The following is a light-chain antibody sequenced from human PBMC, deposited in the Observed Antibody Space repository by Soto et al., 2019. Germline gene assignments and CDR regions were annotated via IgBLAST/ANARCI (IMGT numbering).Light chain of an antibody. CDR2: DAS. Sequence: DVQVTQSPSTLSASVGDRVTITCRASQSIVSWLSWYQQKSGKAPKLLISDASNLENGVPSRFSGSGSGTEFSLARSNLQTDDFATYYCQQYNSYPPNFGGGPKVEIK. CDR1: QSIVSW. J-gene: IGKJ4*01. CDR3: QQYNSYPPN. V-gene: IGKV1-5*01.